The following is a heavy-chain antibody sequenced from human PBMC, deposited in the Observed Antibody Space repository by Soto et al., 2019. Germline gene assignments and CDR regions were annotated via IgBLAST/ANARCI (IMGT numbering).Heavy chain of an antibody. CDR1: GGSISSGGYY. CDR3: ARYYYDSSGYFGTKNRVTNWFDP. J-gene: IGHJ5*02. CDR2: IYYSGST. Sequence: QVQLQESGPGLVKPSQTLSLTCTVSGGSISSGGYYWSWIRQHPGKGLEWIGYIYYSGSTYYNPSLKSRVTISVDTSKNQFSLKLSSVTAADTAVYYCARYYYDSSGYFGTKNRVTNWFDPWGQGTLVTVSS. D-gene: IGHD3-22*01. V-gene: IGHV4-31*03.